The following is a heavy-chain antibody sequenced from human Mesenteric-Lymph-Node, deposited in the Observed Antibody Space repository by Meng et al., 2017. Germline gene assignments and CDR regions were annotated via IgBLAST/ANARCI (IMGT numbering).Heavy chain of an antibody. CDR2: ISWNGGST. V-gene: IGHV3-20*04. Sequence: EVQLVDSGGGVVRAGGSLRLSCAASGFTFDDYGMSWVRQAPGKGLEWVSDISWNGGSTGYADSVKGRFTISRDNAKNSLHLQMNSLRAEDTALYFCARGQLAALDYWGQGTLVTVSS. CDR3: ARGQLAALDY. CDR1: GFTFDDYG. J-gene: IGHJ4*02.